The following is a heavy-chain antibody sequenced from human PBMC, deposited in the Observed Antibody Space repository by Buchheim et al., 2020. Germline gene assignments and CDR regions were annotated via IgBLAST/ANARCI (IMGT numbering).Heavy chain of an antibody. CDR1: GFTFSTYR. J-gene: IGHJ4*02. CDR2: ISSGSSYI. CDR3: ARDYYDSSGPRGPDY. D-gene: IGHD3-22*01. Sequence: EVQLVESGGGLVKPGGSLRLSCAASGFTFSTYRMNWVRQAPGKGLELVSSISSGSSYIDYADSVKGRFTISRDNAKNSLHLQMNSLTADDTAVYYCARDYYDSSGPRGPDYWGQGTL. V-gene: IGHV3-21*02.